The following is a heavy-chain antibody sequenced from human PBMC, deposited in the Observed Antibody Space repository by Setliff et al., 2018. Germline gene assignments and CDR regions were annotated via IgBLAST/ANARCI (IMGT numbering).Heavy chain of an antibody. CDR3: ATFRGYTYGYDY. CDR2: TIPMFGST. J-gene: IGHJ4*02. CDR1: GDTFSSYG. D-gene: IGHD5-18*01. Sequence: SVKVSCKASGDTFSSYGISWVRQAPGQGLEWMGGTIPMFGSTSYAQKFQGRVTIITDESTTTAYMELRSLGSDDTAVYYCATFRGYTYGYDYWGQGTLVTVSS. V-gene: IGHV1-69*05.